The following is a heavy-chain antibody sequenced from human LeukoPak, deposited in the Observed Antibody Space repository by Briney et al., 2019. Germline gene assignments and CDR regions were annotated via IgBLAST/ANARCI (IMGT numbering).Heavy chain of an antibody. CDR2: ISYDGSNK. Sequence: GGSLRLSCAASGFTFSSYGMHWVRQAPGKGLEWVAVISYDGSNKCYADSVKGRFTISRDNSKNTLYLQMNSLRAEDTAVYYCGKDLVVTTVYYFYYGMDVRGQGTTVTVSS. V-gene: IGHV3-30*18. J-gene: IGHJ6*02. CDR3: GKDLVVTTVYYFYYGMDV. CDR1: GFTFSSYG. D-gene: IGHD2/OR15-2a*01.